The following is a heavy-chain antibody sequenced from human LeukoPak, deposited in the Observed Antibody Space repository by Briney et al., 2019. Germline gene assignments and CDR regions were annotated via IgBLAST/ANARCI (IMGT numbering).Heavy chain of an antibody. Sequence: PGGSLRLSCAASGFTFSTYGMHWVRQAPGKGLEWVAFTRYDGNNENYADPVKGRFTISRDNSKNTLYLQMNSLRVEDTAVYYCAKDHHSSSWPYYFDYWGQGTLVTVSS. CDR3: AKDHHSSSWPYYFDY. CDR2: TRYDGNNE. D-gene: IGHD6-13*01. J-gene: IGHJ4*02. V-gene: IGHV3-30*02. CDR1: GFTFSTYG.